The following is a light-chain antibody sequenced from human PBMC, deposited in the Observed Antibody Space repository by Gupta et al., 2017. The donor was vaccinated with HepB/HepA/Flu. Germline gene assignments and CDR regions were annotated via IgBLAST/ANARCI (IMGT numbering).Light chain of an antibody. CDR1: SSDVGSYNR. CDR3: SSYTSSSTV. V-gene: IGLV2-18*02. J-gene: IGLJ2*01. CDR2: EVS. Sequence: QSALTQPPSVSWSPGQSVTISCTGTSSDVGSYNRVSWYQQPPGTAPKLMIYEVSNRPSGVPDRFSGFKSGNTASLTISGLQAEDEADYYCSSYTSSSTVFGGGTKLTVL.